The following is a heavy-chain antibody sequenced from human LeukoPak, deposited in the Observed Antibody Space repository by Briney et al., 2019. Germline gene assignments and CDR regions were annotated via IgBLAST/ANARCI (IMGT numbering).Heavy chain of an antibody. CDR3: AKVREQWLAYFDY. CDR1: GFTFSTHG. CDR2: ISSSSSYI. D-gene: IGHD6-19*01. Sequence: GGSLRLSCAASGFTFSTHGMNWVRQAPGKGLEWVSFISSSSSYIYYADSVKGRFTISRDNAKNSLYLQMNSLRAEDTAVYYCAKVREQWLAYFDYWGQGTLVTVSS. J-gene: IGHJ4*02. V-gene: IGHV3-21*04.